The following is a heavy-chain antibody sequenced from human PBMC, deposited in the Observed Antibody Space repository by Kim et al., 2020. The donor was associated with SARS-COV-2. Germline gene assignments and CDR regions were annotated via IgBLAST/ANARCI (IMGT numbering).Heavy chain of an antibody. Sequence: GGSLRLSCAXSGFTFSSYGMTWVRQAPGKGLEWVSSIRSSSNYIYYADSVKGRFTISRDNAKNSLYLHMNSLRAEDTAVYYCARDLVRRGGVDGWGQGTTVTVSS. D-gene: IGHD6-13*01. J-gene: IGHJ6*02. CDR3: ARDLVRRGGVDG. CDR2: IRSSSNYI. CDR1: GFTFSSYG. V-gene: IGHV3-21*01.